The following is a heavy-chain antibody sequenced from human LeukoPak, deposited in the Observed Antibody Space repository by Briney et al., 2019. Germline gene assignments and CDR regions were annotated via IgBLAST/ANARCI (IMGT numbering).Heavy chain of an antibody. V-gene: IGHV1-8*01. Sequence: ASVKVSCKASGYTFTSYDINWVRQATGQGLEWMGWTNPNSGNTGYAQKFQGRVTMTRNTSISTAYMELSSLRSEDTAVYYCARGIVLMVYDDYYYYMDVWGKGTTVTVSS. CDR1: GYTFTSYD. J-gene: IGHJ6*03. D-gene: IGHD2-8*01. CDR3: ARGIVLMVYDDYYYYMDV. CDR2: TNPNSGNT.